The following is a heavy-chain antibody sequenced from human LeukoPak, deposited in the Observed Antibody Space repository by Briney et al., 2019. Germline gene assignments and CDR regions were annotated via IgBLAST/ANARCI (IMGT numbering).Heavy chain of an antibody. J-gene: IGHJ5*02. D-gene: IGHD5-12*01. CDR3: ARAKYSGYA. CDR1: GFTFSSYA. Sequence: PGRSLRLSCAASGFTFSSYAMHWVRQALGKGLEWVAVISYDGSNKYYADSVKGRFTISRDNSKNTLYLQMNSLRAEDTAVYYCARAKYSGYAWGQGTLVTVSS. V-gene: IGHV3-30-3*01. CDR2: ISYDGSNK.